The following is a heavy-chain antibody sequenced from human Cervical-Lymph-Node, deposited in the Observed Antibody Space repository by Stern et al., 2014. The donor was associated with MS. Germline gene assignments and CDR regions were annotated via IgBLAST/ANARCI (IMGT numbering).Heavy chain of an antibody. CDR3: ARHQGGIAAN. CDR2: VTPMFGTV. CDR1: GGSFNSLD. Sequence: MQLVESGPEVKKPESSVKVSCTASGGSFNSLDINWVRQTPGQGLEWLGGVTPMFGTVNYAKDFQGRVTFTADESTSTAYMELSSLRSEDTAVYYCARHQGGIAANWGQGTLVTVSS. D-gene: IGHD6-13*01. J-gene: IGHJ4*02. V-gene: IGHV1-69*01.